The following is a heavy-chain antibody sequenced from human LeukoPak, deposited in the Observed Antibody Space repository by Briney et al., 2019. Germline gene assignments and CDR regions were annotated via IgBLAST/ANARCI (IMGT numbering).Heavy chain of an antibody. CDR2: INHSGST. V-gene: IGHV4-34*01. D-gene: IGHD2-2*01. J-gene: IGHJ6*02. CDR3: ARRYQPYYYYGMDV. Sequence: SETLSLTCTVSGGSISSYYWSWIRQPPGKGLEWIGEINHSGSTNYNPSLKSRVTISVDTSKNQFSLKLSSVTAADTAVYYCARRYQPYYYYGMDVWGQGTTVTVSS. CDR1: GGSISSYY.